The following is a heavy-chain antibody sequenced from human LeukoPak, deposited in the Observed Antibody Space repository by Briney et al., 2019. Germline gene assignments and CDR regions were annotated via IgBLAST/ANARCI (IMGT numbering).Heavy chain of an antibody. D-gene: IGHD3-10*01. CDR1: GFTFSSYS. CDR3: ARDVYYGSGTYYGDYYYYMDV. CDR2: ISSSSSYI. J-gene: IGHJ6*03. Sequence: GGSLRLSCAASGFTFSSYSMNWVRQATGKGLEWVPSISSSSSYIYYADSVKGRFTISRDNAKTSLYLQMNSLRAEDTAVYYCARDVYYGSGTYYGDYYYYMDVWGKGTTVTVSS. V-gene: IGHV3-21*01.